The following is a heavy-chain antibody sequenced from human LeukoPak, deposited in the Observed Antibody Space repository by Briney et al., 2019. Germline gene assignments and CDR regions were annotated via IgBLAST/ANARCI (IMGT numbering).Heavy chain of an antibody. Sequence: ASVKVSCKASGYTFTGYYMHWVRQARGQGLEWMGWINPNSGGTNYAQKFQGRVTMTRDTSISTAYMELSRLRSDDTAVYYCARELLWFGEESAYYMDVWGKGTTVTVSS. V-gene: IGHV1-2*02. D-gene: IGHD3-10*01. CDR3: ARELLWFGEESAYYMDV. CDR2: INPNSGGT. CDR1: GYTFTGYY. J-gene: IGHJ6*03.